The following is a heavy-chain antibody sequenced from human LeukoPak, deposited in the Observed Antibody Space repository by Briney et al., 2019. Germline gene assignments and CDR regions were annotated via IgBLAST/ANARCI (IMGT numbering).Heavy chain of an antibody. J-gene: IGHJ5*02. CDR1: GGSFSGYY. V-gene: IGHV4-34*01. Sequence: SETLSLTCAVYGGSFSGYYWSWIRQPPGKGLEWIGEINHSGSTNYNPSLKSRVTISVDTSKNQFSLKLSSVTAADTAVYYCARANSMWFDPWGQGTLVTVSS. CDR2: INHSGST. CDR3: ARANSMWFDP.